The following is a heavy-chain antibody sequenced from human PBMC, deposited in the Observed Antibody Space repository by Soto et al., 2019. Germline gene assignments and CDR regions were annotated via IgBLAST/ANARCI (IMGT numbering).Heavy chain of an antibody. Sequence: EVQLVESGGGLVKPGGSLRLSCAASGFTFSTYSMNWVRQAPGKGLEWVSSISSGSSYIYYADSVKGRFTISRDNAKNSLYLQMNSLRAEDTAVYYCARYDSSGYYWPYYYYGMDVW. CDR2: ISSGSSYI. CDR1: GFTFSTYS. V-gene: IGHV3-21*01. D-gene: IGHD3-22*01. CDR3: ARYDSSGYYWPYYYYGMDV. J-gene: IGHJ6*01.